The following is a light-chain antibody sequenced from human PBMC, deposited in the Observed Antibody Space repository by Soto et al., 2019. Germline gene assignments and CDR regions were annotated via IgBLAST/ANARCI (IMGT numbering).Light chain of an antibody. CDR3: KQYNNWHLYT. Sequence: EIVMTQSPATLSVSPGERATLSCRSSKSVSSNLAWYQQKPGQAPRLLIYGASTRATGIPARFSASGSGTEFTLTISSLQSKDFAVYYCKQYNNWHLYTFGQGNKLEVK. CDR1: KSVSSN. J-gene: IGKJ2*01. CDR2: GAS. V-gene: IGKV3-15*01.